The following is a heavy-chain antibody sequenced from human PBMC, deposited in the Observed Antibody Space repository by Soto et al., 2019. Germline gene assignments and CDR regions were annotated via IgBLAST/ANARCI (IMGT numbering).Heavy chain of an antibody. CDR2: IIPIFGTA. CDR3: ARPPIVATIVNYYYGMDV. CDR1: GGTFSSYA. V-gene: IGHV1-69*12. Sequence: QVQLVQSGAEVKKPGSSVKVSCKASGGTFSSYAISWVRQAPGQGLEWMGGIIPIFGTADYAQKFQGRVTIPADESASTAYVSLSSLRSEDTAVFYCARPPIVATIVNYYYGMDVWGQGTTVTVSS. J-gene: IGHJ6*02. D-gene: IGHD5-12*01.